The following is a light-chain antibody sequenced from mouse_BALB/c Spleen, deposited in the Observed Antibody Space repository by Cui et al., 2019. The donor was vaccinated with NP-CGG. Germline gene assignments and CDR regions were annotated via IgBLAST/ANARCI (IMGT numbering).Light chain of an antibody. CDR1: TGAVTTSNY. CDR2: GTN. CDR3: ALWYSNHWV. V-gene: IGLV1*01. Sequence: QAVVTQESALTTSPGGTVIRTCRSSTGAVTTSNYANWVQEKPDHLFTGLIGGTNNRVPGVPARFSGSLIGDKAALTITGAQTEDEAIYFCALWYSNHWVFGGGTKLTVL. J-gene: IGLJ1*01.